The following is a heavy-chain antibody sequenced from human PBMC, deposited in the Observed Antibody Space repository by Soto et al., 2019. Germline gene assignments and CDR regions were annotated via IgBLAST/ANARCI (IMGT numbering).Heavy chain of an antibody. Sequence: GGSLRLSCAVSGVTFSGYGMHWVRQAPAKGLEWVSGINRNGTSIDYADSVKGRFTISRDNAKNSLYLQMNSLRAEDTALYYCAKGGYIGYELIAATEEIMDVWSKGTTVTVSS. D-gene: IGHD5-12*01. V-gene: IGHV3-9*01. J-gene: IGHJ6*03. CDR2: INRNGTSI. CDR1: GVTFSGYG. CDR3: AKGGYIGYELIAATEEIMDV.